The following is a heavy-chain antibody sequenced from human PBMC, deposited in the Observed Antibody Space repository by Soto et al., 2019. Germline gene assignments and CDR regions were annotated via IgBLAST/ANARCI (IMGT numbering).Heavy chain of an antibody. J-gene: IGHJ4*02. CDR3: ARDFGEGYFDY. Sequence: GASVKVSCKASGYTFTNYYMHGVRQAPGQGLEWLGMINPSGSATTYAQNFQGRVTLTRDTSTSTLYMELSSLRSEDTAVYYCARDFGEGYFDYWGQGTLVTVSS. CDR2: INPSGSAT. V-gene: IGHV1-46*03. CDR1: GYTFTNYY. D-gene: IGHD3-10*01.